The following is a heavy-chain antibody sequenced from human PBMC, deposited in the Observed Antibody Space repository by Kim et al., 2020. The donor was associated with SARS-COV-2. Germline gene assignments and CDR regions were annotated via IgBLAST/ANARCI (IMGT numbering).Heavy chain of an antibody. Sequence: ASVQVSCKASGYTFTSYAMHWVRQAPGQRLEGMGWINAGNGNTKYSQKFQGRVTITRDTSARTAYMELSSLRSEDTAVYYCASLGGYCSGGRCVDVWGQGTTVTVSS. CDR2: INAGNGNT. J-gene: IGHJ6*02. CDR1: GYTFTSYA. V-gene: IGHV1-3*01. D-gene: IGHD2-15*01. CDR3: ASLGGYCSGGRCVDV.